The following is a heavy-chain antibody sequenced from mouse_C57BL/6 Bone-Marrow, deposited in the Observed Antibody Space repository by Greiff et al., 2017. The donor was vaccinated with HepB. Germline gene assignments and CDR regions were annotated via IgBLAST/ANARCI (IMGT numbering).Heavy chain of an antibody. J-gene: IGHJ1*03. D-gene: IGHD1-1*01. CDR1: GYTFTDYY. CDR3: ARHLYYYGSSYWYFDV. CDR2: IGPGSGST. Sequence: QVTLKESGAELVKPGASVKISCKASGYTFTDYYINWVKQRPGQGLEWIGKIGPGSGSTYYNEKFKGKATLTADKSSSTAYMQLSSLTSEDSAVYFCARHLYYYGSSYWYFDVWGTGTTVTVSS. V-gene: IGHV1-77*01.